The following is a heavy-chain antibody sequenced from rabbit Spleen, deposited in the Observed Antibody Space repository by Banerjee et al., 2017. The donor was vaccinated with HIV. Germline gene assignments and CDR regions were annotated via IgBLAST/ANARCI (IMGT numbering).Heavy chain of an antibody. V-gene: IGHV1S45*01. J-gene: IGHJ6*01. CDR1: GFSFSTSYD. Sequence: QEQLVESGGGLVQPGASLTLTCTASGFSFSTSYDMCWVRQAPGKGLEWIACIDAGSSGFTYFATWAKGRFAISKTSSTTVTLQMTRLTAADTATYFCARDTASSFSSYGMDLWGPGTLVTVS. D-gene: IGHD8-1*01. CDR3: ARDTASSFSSYGMDL. CDR2: IDAGSSGFT.